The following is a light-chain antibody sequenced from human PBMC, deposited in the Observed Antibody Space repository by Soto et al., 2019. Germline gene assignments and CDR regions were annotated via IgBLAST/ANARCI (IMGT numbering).Light chain of an antibody. CDR1: QSLLHSNGYNY. J-gene: IGKJ1*01. Sequence: DIVMTQSPLSLPVTPGEPASISCRSSQSLLHSNGYNYLDWYLQKPGQSPQLLIYLGSNRASGVPDRFSGSGSGTEFTLKISRVEAEDVGLYYYMQALHTVYTFCQGTKVESK. CDR3: MQALHTVYT. V-gene: IGKV2-28*01. CDR2: LGS.